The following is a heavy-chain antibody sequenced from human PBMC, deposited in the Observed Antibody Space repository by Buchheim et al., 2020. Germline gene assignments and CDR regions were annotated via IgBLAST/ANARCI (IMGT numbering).Heavy chain of an antibody. CDR1: GFPFSRSA. J-gene: IGHJ4*02. CDR3: AKAGPYYLEY. CDR2: ISDRGDTT. D-gene: IGHD3-22*01. V-gene: IGHV3-23*01. Sequence: EVQLLESGGGLVQPGGSLRLSCAASGFPFSRSAMTWVRQTPGKGLECVSSISDRGDTTLSADSVKGRFTISRDNSKNTLYLQMNGLGAEDTAIYYCAKAGPYYLEYWGKGTL.